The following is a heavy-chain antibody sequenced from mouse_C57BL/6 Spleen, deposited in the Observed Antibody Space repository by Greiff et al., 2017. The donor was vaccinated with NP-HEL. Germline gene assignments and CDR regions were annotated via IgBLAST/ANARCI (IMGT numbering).Heavy chain of an antibody. CDR2: IDPEDGET. V-gene: IGHV14-2*01. D-gene: IGHD2-4*01. CDR3: AYDYDGGYFDY. J-gene: IGHJ2*01. Sequence: VQLKQSGAELVKPGASVKLSCTASGFNIKDYYMHWVKQRTEQGLEWIGRIDPEDGETKYAPKFQGKATITADTSSNTASLQLSSLTSEDTAVYYCAYDYDGGYFDYWGQGTTLTVSS. CDR1: GFNIKDYY.